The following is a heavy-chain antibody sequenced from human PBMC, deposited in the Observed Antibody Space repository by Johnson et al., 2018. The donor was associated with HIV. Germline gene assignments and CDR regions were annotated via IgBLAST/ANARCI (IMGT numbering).Heavy chain of an antibody. J-gene: IGHJ3*02. V-gene: IGHV3-30*19. D-gene: IGHD4-17*01. CDR2: IWYDGSNK. CDR1: GIIFSSYG. CDR3: ARDGDSDAFDI. Sequence: QVQLVESGGGVVQPGRSLRLSCAASGIIFSSYGMHWVRQAPGKGLEWVAVIWYDGSNKYYADSVKGRFTISRDNSENTLYLQMNSLRTEDTAVYYCARDGDSDAFDIWGQGTVVTVS.